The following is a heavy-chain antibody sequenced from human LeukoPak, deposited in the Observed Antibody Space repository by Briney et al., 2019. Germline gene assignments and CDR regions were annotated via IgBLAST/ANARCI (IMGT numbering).Heavy chain of an antibody. Sequence: SGPTLVNPTQTLTLTCTFSGFSLTTSGVGVGWIRQPPGKALEWLALIYWNDDKRYSPSLKSRLTITKDTSENQVVLTMTNMDPVDTATYYCAHSSIAERNYDFWSGYYTGWYFDLWGRGTLVTVSS. V-gene: IGHV2-5*01. CDR2: IYWNDDK. CDR1: GFSLTTSGVG. J-gene: IGHJ2*01. D-gene: IGHD3-3*01. CDR3: AHSSIAERNYDFWSGYYTGWYFDL.